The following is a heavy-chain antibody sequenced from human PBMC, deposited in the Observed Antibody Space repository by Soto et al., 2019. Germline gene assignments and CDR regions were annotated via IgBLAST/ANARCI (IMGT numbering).Heavy chain of an antibody. CDR1: GDSISSMNW. D-gene: IGHD3-10*01. CDR3: ASYDYGSGNDYNIDY. CDR2: IHHSGST. J-gene: IGHJ4*02. Sequence: QVQLQESGPGLVKPSGTLSLTCAVSGDSISSMNWWSWVRQPPGKGLEWIGEIHHSGSTNYNPSLKSRVTISVEKSKNQFSLKLSSVTAADTAVYYCASYDYGSGNDYNIDYWGQGILVTVSS. V-gene: IGHV4-4*02.